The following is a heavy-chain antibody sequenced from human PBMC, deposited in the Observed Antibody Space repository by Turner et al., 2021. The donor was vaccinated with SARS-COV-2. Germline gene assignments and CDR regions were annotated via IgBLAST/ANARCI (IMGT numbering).Heavy chain of an antibody. CDR1: GFTFSSYT. Sequence: EVQLVESGGGLVKPGGSLSLSCAAPGFTFSSYTMYWVRQAPGKGLEWVSSISSSSSYIYYADSVKGRFTISRDNAKNSLYLQMNSLRAEDTAVYYCARGTYYYDSSVYSGTNWFDPWGQGTLVTVSS. V-gene: IGHV3-21*01. J-gene: IGHJ5*02. D-gene: IGHD3-22*01. CDR3: ARGTYYYDSSVYSGTNWFDP. CDR2: ISSSSSYI.